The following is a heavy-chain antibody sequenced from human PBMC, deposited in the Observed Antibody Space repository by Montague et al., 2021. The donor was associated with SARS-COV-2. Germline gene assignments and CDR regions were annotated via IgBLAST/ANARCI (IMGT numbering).Heavy chain of an antibody. D-gene: IGHD3-10*01. J-gene: IGHJ3*02. CDR3: ARHITGSGSAFDI. V-gene: IGHV4-39*01. CDR1: GGSVSSSSYY. CDR2: IYYTGST. Sequence: SETLSLTCTVSGGSVSSSSYYWGWIRQPPGKGLEWIGSIYYTGSTYYNPPLRSRVTISVDTSKNQFSLKLSSVTAADTAVYYCARHITGSGSAFDIWGQGTMVTVSS.